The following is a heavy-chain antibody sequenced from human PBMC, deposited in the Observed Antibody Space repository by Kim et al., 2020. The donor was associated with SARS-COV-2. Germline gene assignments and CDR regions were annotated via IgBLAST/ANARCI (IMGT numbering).Heavy chain of an antibody. CDR2: IYYSGST. Sequence: SETLSLTCTVSGGSISSSSYYWGWIRQPPGKGLEWIGSIYYSGSTYYNPSLKSRVTISVDTSKNQFSLKLSSVTAADTAVYYCAREERDLWFGELSPQHLYFFDYWGQGTLVTVSS. D-gene: IGHD3-10*01. CDR1: GGSISSSSYY. CDR3: AREERDLWFGELSPQHLYFFDY. V-gene: IGHV4-39*07. J-gene: IGHJ4*02.